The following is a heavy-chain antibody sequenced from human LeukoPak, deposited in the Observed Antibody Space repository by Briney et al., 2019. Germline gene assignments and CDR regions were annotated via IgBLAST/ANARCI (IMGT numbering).Heavy chain of an antibody. V-gene: IGHV4-4*07. CDR1: GGSISSYY. D-gene: IGHD3-9*01. J-gene: IGHJ5*02. CDR2: IHTSGST. Sequence: SETLSLTCTVSGGSISSYYWSWIRQPAGKGLEWIGRIHTSGSTNYNPSLKSRVTMSVDTSKNQFSLKLSSVTAANTAVYYCARDGYDILTGYNWFDPWGQGTLVTVSS. CDR3: ARDGYDILTGYNWFDP.